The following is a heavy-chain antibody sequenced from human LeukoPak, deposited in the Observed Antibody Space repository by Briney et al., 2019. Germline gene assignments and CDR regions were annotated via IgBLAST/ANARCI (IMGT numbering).Heavy chain of an antibody. Sequence: PGGSLRLSCAASGFTFSSYAMSWVRQAPGKGLEWVSAISGSGGSTYYADSVKGRFTISRDNSKNTLYLQMNSLRAEDTAVYYCASMGGAGIARTYFDYWGQGTLVTVSS. CDR3: ASMGGAGIARTYFDY. J-gene: IGHJ4*02. V-gene: IGHV3-23*01. CDR1: GFTFSSYA. CDR2: ISGSGGST. D-gene: IGHD1-26*01.